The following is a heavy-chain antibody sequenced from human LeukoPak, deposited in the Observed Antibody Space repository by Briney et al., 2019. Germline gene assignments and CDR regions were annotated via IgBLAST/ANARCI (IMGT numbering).Heavy chain of an antibody. J-gene: IGHJ3*02. CDR3: ARDRALGDAFDI. D-gene: IGHD7-27*01. CDR1: GYSISSYY. CDR2: ISYSGST. Sequence: SETLSLTCAVSGYSISSYYWSWIRQPPGKGLEWIGYISYSGSTNYNPSLKSRVTISVDTSKNQFSLKLSSVTAADTAVYYCARDRALGDAFDIWGQGTMVTVSS. V-gene: IGHV4-59*01.